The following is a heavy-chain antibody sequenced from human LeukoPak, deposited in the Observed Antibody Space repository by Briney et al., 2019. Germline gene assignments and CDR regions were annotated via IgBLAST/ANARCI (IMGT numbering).Heavy chain of an antibody. CDR2: ISSSSNYI. Sequence: GGSLRLSCAASGFTFSSNSMNWVRQTPGKGLEWVSSISSSSNYIYYADSVKGRFTISRDNAKNSLYLQMNSLRAEDTAVYYCAKDPADVDTAMPTDYWGQGTLVTVSS. D-gene: IGHD5-18*01. CDR3: AKDPADVDTAMPTDY. CDR1: GFTFSSNS. J-gene: IGHJ4*02. V-gene: IGHV3-21*01.